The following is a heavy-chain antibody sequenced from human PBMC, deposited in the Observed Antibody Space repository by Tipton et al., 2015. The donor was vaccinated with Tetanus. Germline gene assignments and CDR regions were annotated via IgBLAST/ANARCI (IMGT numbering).Heavy chain of an antibody. CDR2: IYTSEST. Sequence: TLSLTCAVYGGSFSVYYWSWIRQPAGKGLEWIGRIYTSESTNYNPSLKSRLTMSVDTSKNQFSLRLNSVTAADTAVYYCARVGFGYSGYHFYGYWGQGTLVTVSS. CDR1: GGSFSVYY. J-gene: IGHJ4*02. CDR3: ARVGFGYSGYHFYGY. D-gene: IGHD5-12*01. V-gene: IGHV4-59*10.